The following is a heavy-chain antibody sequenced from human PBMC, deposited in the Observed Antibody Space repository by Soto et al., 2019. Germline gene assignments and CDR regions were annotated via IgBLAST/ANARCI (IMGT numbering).Heavy chain of an antibody. CDR1: GFTFNSYA. D-gene: IGHD4-4*01. CDR2: ISGSSSTI. CDR3: ASYSNPPYYYYYYMDV. Sequence: GGSLRLSCAASGFTFNSYAMAWVRQAPGKGLEWVSSISGSSSTIYYADSVKGRFTISRDNSKNSLYLQMNSLRAEDTAVYYCASYSNPPYYYYYYMDVWGKGTTVTVSS. V-gene: IGHV3-48*01. J-gene: IGHJ6*03.